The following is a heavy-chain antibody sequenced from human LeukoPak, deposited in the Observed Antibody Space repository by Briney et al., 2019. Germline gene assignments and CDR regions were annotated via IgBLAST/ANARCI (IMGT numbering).Heavy chain of an antibody. J-gene: IGHJ4*02. D-gene: IGHD3-22*01. V-gene: IGHV1-18*01. Sequence: ASVKVSCKALGYTFTTYAISWVRQAPGQGLEWMGWISAYNGNTNYAQKFQGRITMTTDISTSTAYMELSSLASDDTAVYYCARIPADSSSYYYISYFDYWGQGTLVTVSS. CDR1: GYTFTTYA. CDR2: ISAYNGNT. CDR3: ARIPADSSSYYYISYFDY.